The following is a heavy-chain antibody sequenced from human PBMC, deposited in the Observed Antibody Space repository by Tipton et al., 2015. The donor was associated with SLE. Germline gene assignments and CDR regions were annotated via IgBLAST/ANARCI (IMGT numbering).Heavy chain of an antibody. V-gene: IGHV4-38-2*02. Sequence: TLSLTCTVSGYSISSGYYWGWIRQPPGKGLEWIGSIYHSGSTYYNPSLKSRVTISVDTSKNQFSLKLSSVTAADTAVYYCGRGDYYFDYWGQGTLVTVSS. CDR3: GRGDYYFDY. J-gene: IGHJ4*02. CDR2: IYHSGST. D-gene: IGHD2-21*01. CDR1: GYSISSGYY.